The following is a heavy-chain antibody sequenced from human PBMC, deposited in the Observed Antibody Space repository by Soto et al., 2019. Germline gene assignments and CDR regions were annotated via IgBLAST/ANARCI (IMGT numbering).Heavy chain of an antibody. D-gene: IGHD3-22*01. Sequence: LRLSCAASGFTFSSYWMHWVRQAPGKGLVWVSRINSDGSSTSYADSVKGRFTISRDNAKNTLYLQMNSLRAEDTAVYYCARDRRISARDYDSSGYYYFYYYGMDVWGQGTTVTVSS. J-gene: IGHJ6*02. CDR3: ARDRRISARDYDSSGYYYFYYYGMDV. CDR1: GFTFSSYW. CDR2: INSDGSST. V-gene: IGHV3-74*01.